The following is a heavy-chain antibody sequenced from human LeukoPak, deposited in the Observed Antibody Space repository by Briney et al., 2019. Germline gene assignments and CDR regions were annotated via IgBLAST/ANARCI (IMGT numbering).Heavy chain of an antibody. D-gene: IGHD3-9*01. Sequence: PGRSLRLSCAASGFTFSSYAMHWVRPAPGKGREWVAAVSYDGSKQLYADSVKGRFTISRDNSKNTLNLQMNSLRDEDTAVYYCAKDGARYLLTYYFEYWGQGTLVTVSS. CDR1: GFTFSSYA. V-gene: IGHV3-30*04. J-gene: IGHJ4*02. CDR2: VSYDGSKQ. CDR3: AKDGARYLLTYYFEY.